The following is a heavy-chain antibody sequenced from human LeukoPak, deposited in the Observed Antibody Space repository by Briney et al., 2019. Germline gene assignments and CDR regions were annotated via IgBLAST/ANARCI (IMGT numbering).Heavy chain of an antibody. CDR2: IRYDGSNK. Sequence: GRCLRLSCAASGFTFSIYGMHWVRQAPGKGLEWVAIIRYDGSNKYYADSVKGRFTISRDNSKHTLYLHMNSLRAEDTAMYYCARGGYCSSTTCSNYHGLDVWGQGTTVTVSS. J-gene: IGHJ6*02. CDR3: ARGGYCSSTTCSNYHGLDV. D-gene: IGHD2-2*01. CDR1: GFTFSIYG. V-gene: IGHV3-33*01.